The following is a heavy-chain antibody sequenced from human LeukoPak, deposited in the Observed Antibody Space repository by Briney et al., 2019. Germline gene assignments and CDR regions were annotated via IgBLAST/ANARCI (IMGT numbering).Heavy chain of an antibody. CDR1: AFTFNNYW. D-gene: IGHD3-22*01. J-gene: IGHJ4*02. CDR3: VRDRGPYYFDSSGSYYFDL. Sequence: PGGSLRLSCVASAFTFNNYWMHWVRQAPGKGLVWVSLIKGDGSSTNYADSVKGRFTISRDNAKNSLYLQMNSLRAEDTAVYYCVRDRGPYYFDSSGSYYFDLWGQGTLVTVSS. CDR2: IKGDGSST. V-gene: IGHV3-74*01.